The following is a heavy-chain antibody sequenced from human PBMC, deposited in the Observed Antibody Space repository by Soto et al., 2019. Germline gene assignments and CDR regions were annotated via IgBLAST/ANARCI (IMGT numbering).Heavy chain of an antibody. CDR2: IYYSGTT. J-gene: IGHJ4*02. V-gene: IGHV4-39*01. Sequence: QLQLQESGPGLVKPSETLSLTCTVSGDSIRSGSYHWAWIHQSPGKGLEWIGSIYYSGTTYYNPSLKSRVTISVDTSRNQFSVNLGSVTAADTAAYFCVRHVGDRLWYFDYWGQGTLVTVSS. CDR3: VRHVGDRLWYFDY. D-gene: IGHD2-21*01. CDR1: GDSIRSGSYH.